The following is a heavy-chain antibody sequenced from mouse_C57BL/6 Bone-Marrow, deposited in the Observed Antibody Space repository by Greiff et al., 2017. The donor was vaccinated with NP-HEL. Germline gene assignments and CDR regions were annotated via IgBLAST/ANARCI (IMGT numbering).Heavy chain of an antibody. CDR1: GFTFSDYG. CDR3: ARGAFGSGYGFAY. V-gene: IGHV5-17*01. Sequence: EVQVVESGGGLVKPGGSLKLSCAASGFTFSDYGMHWVRQAPEKGLEWVAYISSGSSTIYSADTVKGRFTISRDNAKNTLFLQLTSLRSEDTAMYYCARGAFGSGYGFAYWGQGTLVTVSA. J-gene: IGHJ3*01. CDR2: ISSGSSTI. D-gene: IGHD3-2*02.